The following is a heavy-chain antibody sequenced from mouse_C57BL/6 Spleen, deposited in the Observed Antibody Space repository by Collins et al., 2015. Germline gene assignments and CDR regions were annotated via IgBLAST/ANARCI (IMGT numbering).Heavy chain of an antibody. CDR2: INPGSGGT. D-gene: IGHD1-1*01. V-gene: IGHV1-54*01. Sequence: QVQLQQSGAELVRPGTSVKVSCKASGYAFTNYLIEWVKQRPGQGLEWIGVINPGSGGTNYNEKFKGKATLTADKSSSTAYMQLSSLTSDDSAVYFCARVTTVVADYAMDYWGQGTSVTVSS. CDR3: ARVTTVVADYAMDY. CDR1: GYAFTNYL. J-gene: IGHJ4*01.